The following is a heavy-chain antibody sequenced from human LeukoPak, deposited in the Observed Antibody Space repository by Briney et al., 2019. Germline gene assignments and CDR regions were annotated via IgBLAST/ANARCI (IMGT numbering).Heavy chain of an antibody. CDR3: ARGPRFIAVAGTTPYYYYGMDV. J-gene: IGHJ6*02. Sequence: SETLSLTCTVSGGSISSGAYYWNWIRHFPGEGLEWIGYIYYSGNTYYNPSLKSRITISRDTSKNQFSLKMTSVTAADTAVYYCARGPRFIAVAGTTPYYYYGMDVWGQGTTVTVSS. CDR1: GGSISSGAYY. CDR2: IYYSGNT. D-gene: IGHD6-19*01. V-gene: IGHV4-31*03.